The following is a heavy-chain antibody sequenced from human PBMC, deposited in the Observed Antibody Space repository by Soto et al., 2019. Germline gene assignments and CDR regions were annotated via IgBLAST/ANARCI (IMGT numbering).Heavy chain of an antibody. D-gene: IGHD3-22*01. CDR3: ARGLGYDSNGRFLAALDV. V-gene: IGHV4-31*03. J-gene: IGHJ3*01. CDR2: IFHTGTT. CDR1: GASLSSGGYY. Sequence: QVQLQESGPGLAKPSQTLSLTCTVSGASLSSGGYYWTWIRQVPGKALEWIGYIFHTGTTFYNPSLRSRVVMSIEKSDNQFSLHLRSVTAADTAVYYCARGLGYDSNGRFLAALDVWGQGTMVTVSS.